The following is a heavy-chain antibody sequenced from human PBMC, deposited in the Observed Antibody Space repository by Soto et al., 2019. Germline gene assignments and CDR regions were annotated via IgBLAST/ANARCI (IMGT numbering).Heavy chain of an antibody. CDR1: GFTFSSYA. Sequence: GGSLRLSCAASGFTFSSYAMSWVRQAPGKGLEWVSAISGSGGSTYYADSVKGRFTISRDNSKNTLYLQMNSLRAEDTAVYYCAKEFLYDFRSGYYPPSPDYWGQGTLVTVS. CDR3: AKEFLYDFRSGYYPPSPDY. J-gene: IGHJ4*02. D-gene: IGHD3-3*01. CDR2: ISGSGGST. V-gene: IGHV3-23*01.